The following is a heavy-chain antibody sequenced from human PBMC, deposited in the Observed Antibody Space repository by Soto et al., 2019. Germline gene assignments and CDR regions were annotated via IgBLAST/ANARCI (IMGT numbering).Heavy chain of an antibody. CDR3: ARGVDTAMVAFDI. D-gene: IGHD5-18*01. CDR2: IYYSGST. J-gene: IGHJ3*02. Sequence: SETLSLTCTVSGGSISSYYWSWIRQPPGKGLEWIGYIYYSGSTNYNPSLKSRVTISVDTSKNQFSLKLSSVTAADTAVYYCARGVDTAMVAFDIWGQGTMVTVSS. V-gene: IGHV4-59*01. CDR1: GGSISSYY.